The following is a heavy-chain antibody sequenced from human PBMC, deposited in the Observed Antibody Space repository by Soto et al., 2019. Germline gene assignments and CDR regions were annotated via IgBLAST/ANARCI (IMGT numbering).Heavy chain of an antibody. D-gene: IGHD6-13*01. Sequence: EVQLVESGGGLVKPGGSLRLSCAASGFTFSSYSMNWVRQAPGKGLEWVSSISSSSSYIYYADSVKGRFTISRDNAENSLYLQMNSLRAEDTAVYYCAREEQQLAYFDYWGQGTLVTVSS. V-gene: IGHV3-21*01. CDR3: AREEQQLAYFDY. CDR1: GFTFSSYS. J-gene: IGHJ4*02. CDR2: ISSSSSYI.